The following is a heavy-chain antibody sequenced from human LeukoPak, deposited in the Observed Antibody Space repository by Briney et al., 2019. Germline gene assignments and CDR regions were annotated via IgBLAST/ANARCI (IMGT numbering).Heavy chain of an antibody. Sequence: GGSLRLSCAASGFSFSTYWMHWVRQAPGKGLVWVSRLNGYGISSNYADSVKGRFTISRDNSQNTLYLQMNSLRAEDTAVYFCAKVLMAGDPAGISIFDYWGQGVLATVSS. CDR2: LNGYGISS. CDR1: GFSFSTYW. V-gene: IGHV3-74*01. J-gene: IGHJ4*02. D-gene: IGHD3-10*01. CDR3: AKVLMAGDPAGISIFDY.